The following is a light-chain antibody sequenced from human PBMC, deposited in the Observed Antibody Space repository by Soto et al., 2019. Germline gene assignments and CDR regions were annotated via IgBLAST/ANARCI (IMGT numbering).Light chain of an antibody. CDR3: QQRSNWPIIT. CDR2: DAS. J-gene: IGKJ5*01. CDR1: QSFSRC. Sequence: EIVLTQSPATLSLSPGERATLSCRASQSFSRCFFCYQQQHGGEARRLLSDASNRATGIPARFSGSGSGTDFTLTISSLEPEDFAVYYCQQRSNWPIITFGQGTRLEIK. V-gene: IGKV3-11*01.